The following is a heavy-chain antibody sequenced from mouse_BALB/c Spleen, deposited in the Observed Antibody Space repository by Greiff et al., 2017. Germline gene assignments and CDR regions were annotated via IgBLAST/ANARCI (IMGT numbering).Heavy chain of an antibody. D-gene: IGHD1-1*01. J-gene: IGHJ3*01. V-gene: IGHV1S81*02. CDR3: ANYYGSSYHFAY. CDR2: INPSNGRT. Sequence: VQLQQPGAELVKPGASVKLSCKASGYTFTSYWMHWVKQRPGQGLEWIGEINPSNGRTNYTEKFKSKATLTVDKSSSTAYMQLSSLTSEDSAVYYCANYYGSSYHFAYWGQGTLVTVSA. CDR1: GYTFTSYW.